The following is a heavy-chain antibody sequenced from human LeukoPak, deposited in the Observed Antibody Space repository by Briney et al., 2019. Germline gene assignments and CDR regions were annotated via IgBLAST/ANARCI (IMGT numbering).Heavy chain of an antibody. CDR1: GFTFSSHW. CDR3: ARRSFMAFDY. CDR2: ISSGTSSTSTI. Sequence: GGSLRLSCAASGFTFSSHWMTWVRQAPGKGLEWVSYISSGTSSTSTIYYADSVKGRFTISRDNAKNSLYLQMNSLRDEDTAVYYCARRSFMAFDYWGQGTLVTVSS. J-gene: IGHJ4*02. V-gene: IGHV3-48*02. D-gene: IGHD3-10*01.